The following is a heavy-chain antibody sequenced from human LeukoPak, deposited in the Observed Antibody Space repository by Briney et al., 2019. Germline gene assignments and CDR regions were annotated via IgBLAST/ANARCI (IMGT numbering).Heavy chain of an antibody. D-gene: IGHD6-13*01. CDR2: IIPIFGTA. CDR3: ARDRSPPYSSSWYYWFDP. CDR1: GGTFSSYA. Sequence: GASVKVSCKASGGTFSSYAISWVRQAPGQGLEWMGRIIPIFGTANYAQKFQGRVTITTDESTSTAYMELSSLRSEDTAVYYCARDRSPPYSSSWYYWFDPWGQGTLVTVSS. J-gene: IGHJ5*02. V-gene: IGHV1-69*05.